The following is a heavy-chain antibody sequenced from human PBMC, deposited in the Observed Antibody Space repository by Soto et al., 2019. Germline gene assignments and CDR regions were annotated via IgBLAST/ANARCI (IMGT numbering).Heavy chain of an antibody. CDR2: IYNGGST. Sequence: SETLSLTCTVSGDSVSSVGFHWAWLRRPPGKGLEWIGYIYNGGSTYYRPSLESRMHMSLGATRNHYSLRLTSVTAADTAVYFCDRAPVGLDTISYFDYWGQGKLVTVSS. J-gene: IGHJ4*02. CDR1: GDSVSSVGFH. V-gene: IGHV4-30-4*01. D-gene: IGHD3-3*01. CDR3: DRAPVGLDTISYFDY.